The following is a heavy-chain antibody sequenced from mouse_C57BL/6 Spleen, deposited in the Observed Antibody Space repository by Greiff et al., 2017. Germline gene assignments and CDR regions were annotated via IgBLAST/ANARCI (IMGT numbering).Heavy chain of an antibody. D-gene: IGHD2-3*01. J-gene: IGHJ2*01. V-gene: IGHV1-50*01. CDR3: AGLLLGFDY. Sequence: QVQLQQSGAELVKPGASVKLSCKASGYTFTSYWMQWVKQRPGQGLEWIGEIDPSDSYTNYNQKFKGKATLTVDTSSSTAYMQLSSLTSEDSAVYYCAGLLLGFDYWGQGTTLTVSS. CDR2: IDPSDSYT. CDR1: GYTFTSYW.